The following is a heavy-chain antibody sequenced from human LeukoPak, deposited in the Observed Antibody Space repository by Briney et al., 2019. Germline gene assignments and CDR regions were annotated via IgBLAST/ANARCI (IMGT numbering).Heavy chain of an antibody. CDR3: VRQSGFSMIVVVFDY. CDR1: GGSISSSSYY. J-gene: IGHJ4*02. V-gene: IGHV4-39*01. CDR2: IYYSGST. D-gene: IGHD3-22*01. Sequence: SETLSLTCTASGGSISSSSYYWGWIRQPPGKGLEWVGTIYYSGSTNYNPSLKSRLTISVDTSKNQFSLRLSSVTAADSAVYYCVRQSGFSMIVVVFDYWGQGTLVTVSS.